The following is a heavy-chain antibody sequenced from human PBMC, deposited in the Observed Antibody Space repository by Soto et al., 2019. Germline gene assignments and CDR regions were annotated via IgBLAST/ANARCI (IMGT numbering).Heavy chain of an antibody. D-gene: IGHD5-18*01. Sequence: ASETLSLTCTVSGGSISSGGYYWSWIRQHPGKGLEWIGYIYYSGSTYYNPSLKSRVTISVDTSKNQFSLKLSSVTAADTAVYYCARGIRGYSYPFDPWGQGTLVTVSS. CDR2: IYYSGST. V-gene: IGHV4-31*03. CDR3: ARGIRGYSYPFDP. CDR1: GGSISSGGYY. J-gene: IGHJ5*02.